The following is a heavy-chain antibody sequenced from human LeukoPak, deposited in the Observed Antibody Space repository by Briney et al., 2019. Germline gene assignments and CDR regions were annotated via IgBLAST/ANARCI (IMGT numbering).Heavy chain of an antibody. Sequence: GGSLRLSCAASGSTFSTYSFNWVRQAPGKGLEWVSYISSGSTTVYYADSVKGRLTISRDNAKDSLYLQMNSLRAEDTAVYYCARAIPHYYDSSGYHYYFDYWGQGTLVTVSS. CDR2: ISSGSTTV. CDR1: GSTFSTYS. J-gene: IGHJ4*02. CDR3: ARAIPHYYDSSGYHYYFDY. D-gene: IGHD3-22*01. V-gene: IGHV3-48*04.